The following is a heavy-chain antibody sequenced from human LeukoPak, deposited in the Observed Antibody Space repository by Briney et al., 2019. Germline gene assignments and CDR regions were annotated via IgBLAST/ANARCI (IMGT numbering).Heavy chain of an antibody. J-gene: IGHJ4*02. CDR2: ISGSGSGGST. D-gene: IGHD5-24*01. CDR3: AKSGYNRFDY. CDR1: GFTFTTYW. Sequence: GGSLRLSCAASGFTFTTYWMSWVRQAPGKGLEWVSSISGSGSGGSTYYADSVKGRFTISRDNSKNTLYLQMNSLRAEDTAVYYCAKSGYNRFDYWGQGTLVTVSS. V-gene: IGHV3-23*01.